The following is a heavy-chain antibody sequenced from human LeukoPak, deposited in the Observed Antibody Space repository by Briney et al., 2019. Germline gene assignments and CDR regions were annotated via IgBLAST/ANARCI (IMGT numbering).Heavy chain of an antibody. D-gene: IGHD2/OR15-2a*01. Sequence: SSVNVSCKSCGCTFTSYGISWVGQAPGQGLDGMGWIRAYNSNTNYTQKLQGRVTMTTDTSTSTDYMELRSLRFDDTAVYYCARDTSNYYYYMDVWGKGTTVTVSS. V-gene: IGHV1-18*01. J-gene: IGHJ6*03. CDR2: IRAYNSNT. CDR3: ARDTSNYYYYMDV. CDR1: GCTFTSYG.